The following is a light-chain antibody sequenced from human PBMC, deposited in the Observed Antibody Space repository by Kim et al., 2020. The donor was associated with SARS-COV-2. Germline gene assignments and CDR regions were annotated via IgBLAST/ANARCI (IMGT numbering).Light chain of an antibody. CDR2: TAI. CDR3: QQSYSPPPA. CDR1: QDISSY. J-gene: IGKJ4*02. Sequence: DIQMTQSPSSLSASVGDRVTITCRASQDISSYLNWYQQKPGKAPKLLIFTAINLESGVPSRFSGSGSGTPFPLAISSLQPEDFATNYCQQSYSPPPAFGAGRKVGI. V-gene: IGKV1-39*01.